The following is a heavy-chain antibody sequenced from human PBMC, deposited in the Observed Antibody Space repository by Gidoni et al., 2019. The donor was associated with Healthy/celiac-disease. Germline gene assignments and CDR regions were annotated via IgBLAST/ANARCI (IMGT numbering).Heavy chain of an antibody. CDR2: SSGSGGSK. CDR3: AKEGGGATTFDY. V-gene: IGHV3-23*01. D-gene: IGHD5-12*01. J-gene: IGHJ4*02. CDR1: GFPFSSYA. Sequence: EVQLLESGGGLVQPGGSLRLSCAASGFPFSSYALSWVRQGPGKGLEWVSASSGSGGSKYYADSVKGRFTISRDNSKNTLYLQMNSLRAEDTAVYYCAKEGGGATTFDYWGQGTLVTVSS.